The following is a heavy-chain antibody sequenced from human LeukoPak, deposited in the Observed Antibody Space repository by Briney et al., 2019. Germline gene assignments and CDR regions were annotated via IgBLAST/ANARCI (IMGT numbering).Heavy chain of an antibody. CDR3: ARGQEYLWLHRDY. CDR1: GFTFSSYN. J-gene: IGHJ4*02. Sequence: GGSLRLSCAASGFTFSSYNMNWVRQAPGKGLEWVSSMGGSGSYIFYADSVKGRFTISRDNAKNSLYLQMNSLRAEDTAVYYCARGQEYLWLHRDYWGQGTLVTVSS. D-gene: IGHD5-18*01. CDR2: MGGSGSYI. V-gene: IGHV3-21*01.